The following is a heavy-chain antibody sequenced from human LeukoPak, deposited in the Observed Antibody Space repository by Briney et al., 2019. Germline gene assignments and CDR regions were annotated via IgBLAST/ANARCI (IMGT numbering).Heavy chain of an antibody. J-gene: IGHJ5*02. CDR1: GFTFSSYE. D-gene: IGHD6-19*01. V-gene: IGHV3-48*03. Sequence: GGSLRLSCAASGFTFSSYEMNWVRQAPGKGLEWVSYISSSGSTMDYADSVKGRFTVSRDNAKNSLFLQMNSLRAEDTAVYYCARDSSGWYHWFDPWGQGTLVTVSS. CDR3: ARDSSGWYHWFDP. CDR2: ISSSGSTM.